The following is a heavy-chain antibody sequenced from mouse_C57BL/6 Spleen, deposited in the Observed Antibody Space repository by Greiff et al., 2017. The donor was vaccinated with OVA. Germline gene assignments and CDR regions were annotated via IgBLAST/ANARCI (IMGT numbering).Heavy chain of an antibody. J-gene: IGHJ1*03. CDR1: GFTFSNYW. CDR2: IRLKSDNYAT. CDR3: TVGTWGYFDV. V-gene: IGHV6-3*01. D-gene: IGHD3-3*01. Sequence: EVKLEESGGGLVQPGGSMKLSCVASGFTFSNYWMNWVRQSPEKGLEWVAQIRLKSDNYATHYAESVKGRFTISRDDSKSSVYLQMNNLRAEDTGIYYCTVGTWGYFDVWGTGTTVTVSS.